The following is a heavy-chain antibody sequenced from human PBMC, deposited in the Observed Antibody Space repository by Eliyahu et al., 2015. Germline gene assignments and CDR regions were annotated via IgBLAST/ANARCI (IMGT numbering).Heavy chain of an antibody. CDR3: ARQASPTDIDY. Sequence: EVQLVQSGAEVNKPGXXLXISCXTSGYNFHXXWIGWVRQMPGKGLDWLGIIYPGDSDTKYSPSVQGQVTISVDKSTTTAYLQLSSLKASDTAMYYCARQASPTDIDYWGQGTLVTVSS. CDR1: GYNFHXXW. J-gene: IGHJ4*02. CDR2: IYPGDSDT. V-gene: IGHV5-51*01.